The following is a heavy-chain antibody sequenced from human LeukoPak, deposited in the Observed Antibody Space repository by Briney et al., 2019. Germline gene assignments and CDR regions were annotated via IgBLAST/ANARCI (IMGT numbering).Heavy chain of an antibody. V-gene: IGHV4-39*01. J-gene: IGHJ3*02. CDR1: GGSISSSSYY. CDR2: IYYSGST. CDR3: ARQPGRRDAFYI. Sequence: SETLSLTCTVSGGSISSSSYYWGWIRQPPGKGLEWIGSIYYSGSTYYNPSLKSRVTISVDTSKNQFSLKLSSVTAADTAVYYCARQPGRRDAFYIWGHRTMVTVSS.